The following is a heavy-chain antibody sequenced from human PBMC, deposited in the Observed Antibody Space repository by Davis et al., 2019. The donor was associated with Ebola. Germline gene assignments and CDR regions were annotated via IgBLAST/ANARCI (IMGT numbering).Heavy chain of an antibody. J-gene: IGHJ5*02. D-gene: IGHD3-22*01. CDR1: GGSVSSGGYY. V-gene: IGHV4-61*08. CDR3: ARGDNYYDSSREDWFDP. Sequence: SETLSLTCTVSGGSVSSGGYYWNSIRQPPGQGLEWIGYIYYSGSTNYNPSLKSRVTISVDTSKNQFSLKLSSVTAADTAVYYCARGDNYYDSSREDWFDPWGQGTLVTVSS. CDR2: IYYSGST.